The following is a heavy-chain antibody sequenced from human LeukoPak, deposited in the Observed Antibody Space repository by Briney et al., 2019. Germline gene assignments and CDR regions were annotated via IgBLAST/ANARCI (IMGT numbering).Heavy chain of an antibody. V-gene: IGHV3-74*01. CDR2: INSDGSST. CDR1: GFTFSSYS. Sequence: GGSLRLSCAASGFTFSSYSMNWVRHAPGKGLVWVSRINSDGSSTSYADSVKGRFTISRDNAKNTLYLQMNSLRAEDTAVYYCARDYYYYYYMDVWGKGTTVTVSS. CDR3: ARDYYYYYYMDV. J-gene: IGHJ6*03.